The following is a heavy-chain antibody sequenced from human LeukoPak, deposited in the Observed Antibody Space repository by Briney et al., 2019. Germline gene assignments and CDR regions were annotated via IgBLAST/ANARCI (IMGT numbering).Heavy chain of an antibody. CDR2: INPDSGNT. Sequence: ASVKVSCKASGYTVTSYDINWVRQATGQGLEWMGWINPDSGNTGYAQKFQGRVTMTRNTSISTAYMELSSLRSEDTAVYYCARGSRRLLRYFDWLPKYYFDYWGQGTLVTVSS. V-gene: IGHV1-8*01. J-gene: IGHJ4*02. CDR3: ARGSRRLLRYFDWLPKYYFDY. D-gene: IGHD3-9*01. CDR1: GYTVTSYD.